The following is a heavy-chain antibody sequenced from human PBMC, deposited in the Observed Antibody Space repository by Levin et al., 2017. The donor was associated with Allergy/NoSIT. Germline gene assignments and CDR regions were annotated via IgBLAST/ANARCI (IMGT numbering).Heavy chain of an antibody. CDR1: GGSFSGYY. CDR2: ISHRGNT. V-gene: IGHV4-34*01. J-gene: IGHJ3*02. D-gene: IGHD1-26*01. CDR3: ARVGGTGSSRPDRLDN. Sequence: SETLSLTCAVYGGSFSGYYWSWIRQPPGKGLEWIGEISHRGNTNYNPSLKSRVTISVDTSKNQISLKLSSVTAADTAVYYCARVGGTGSSRPDRLDNWGQGTMVSVFS.